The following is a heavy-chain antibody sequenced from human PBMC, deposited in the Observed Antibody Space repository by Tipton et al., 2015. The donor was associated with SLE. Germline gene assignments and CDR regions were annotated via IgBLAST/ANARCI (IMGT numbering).Heavy chain of an antibody. D-gene: IGHD5-18*01. CDR1: GGSISSSHW. J-gene: IGHJ6*04. CDR3: AKGYGMGNYYGMDG. Sequence: TLSLTCAVSGGSISSSHWWSWVRQSPGKTMEWIGYVYYSGDTNYNPSLKSRVTISMDTSKNQVSLRLNSVTAADTAVYYCAKGYGMGNYYGMDGWGKGTSDIVSS. CDR2: VYYSGDT. V-gene: IGHV4-4*02.